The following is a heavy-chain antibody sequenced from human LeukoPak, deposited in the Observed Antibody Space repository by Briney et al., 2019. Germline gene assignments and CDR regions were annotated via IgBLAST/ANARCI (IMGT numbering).Heavy chain of an antibody. Sequence: GASVKVSCKASGYTFTSYGISWVRQAPGQGLEWMGWISAYNGNTNHAQKLQGRVTMTTDTSTSTAYMELRSLRSDDTAVYYCARSPAYYDSSGYYFYYYYYGMDVWGQGTTVTVSS. CDR3: ARSPAYYDSSGYYFYYYYYGMDV. D-gene: IGHD3-22*01. CDR2: ISAYNGNT. J-gene: IGHJ6*02. CDR1: GYTFTSYG. V-gene: IGHV1-18*01.